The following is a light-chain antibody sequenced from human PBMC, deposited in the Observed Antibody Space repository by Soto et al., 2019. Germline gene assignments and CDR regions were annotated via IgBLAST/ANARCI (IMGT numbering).Light chain of an antibody. J-gene: IGLJ1*01. CDR1: SSDIGSYNR. Sequence: QSVLTQPAPVSGSPGQSVTISCTGTSSDIGSYNRVSWYQQPPGKAPKLIIYEVNNRPSGVSNRFSGSKSGNTASLTISGLQAEDEADYYCNSYTSSSSYVFGTGTKVTVL. CDR3: NSYTSSSSYV. V-gene: IGLV2-18*02. CDR2: EVN.